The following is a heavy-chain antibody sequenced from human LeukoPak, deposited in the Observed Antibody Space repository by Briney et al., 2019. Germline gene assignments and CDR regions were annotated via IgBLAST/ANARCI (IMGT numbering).Heavy chain of an antibody. CDR2: ISGSGGST. Sequence: GGSLRLSCEASGFTFSTHWMHWVRQAPGKGLEWVSAISGSGGSTYYADSVKGRFTISRDNSKNTLYLQMNSLRAEDTAVYYCASQSYLRAFDIWGQGTMVTVSS. V-gene: IGHV3-23*01. CDR1: GFTFSTHW. J-gene: IGHJ3*02. CDR3: ASQSYLRAFDI.